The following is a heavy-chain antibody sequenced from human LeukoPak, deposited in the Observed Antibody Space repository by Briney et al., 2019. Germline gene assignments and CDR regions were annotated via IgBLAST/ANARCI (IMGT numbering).Heavy chain of an antibody. CDR1: RFTFSSYS. D-gene: IGHD4-17*01. V-gene: IGHV3-21*01. CDR3: ARDTRDDYGDYVHAFDI. J-gene: IGHJ3*02. Sequence: PGGSLRLSCAASRFTFSSYSMNWVRQAPGKGLEWVSSISSSSSYIYYADSVKGRFTISRDNAKNSLYLQMNSLRAEDTAVYYCARDTRDDYGDYVHAFDIWGQGTMVTVSS. CDR2: ISSSSSYI.